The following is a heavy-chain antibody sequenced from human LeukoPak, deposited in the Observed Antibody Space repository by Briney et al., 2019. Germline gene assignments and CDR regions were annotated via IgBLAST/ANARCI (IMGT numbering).Heavy chain of an antibody. CDR1: GYTFTSYG. Sequence: GASVKVSFKASGYTFTSYGISWVRQAPGQGLEWMGWISAYNGNTNYAQKLQGRVTMTTDTSTSTAYMELRSLRSDDTAVYYCARDQYYYDSSGYYFDYWGQGTLVTVSS. D-gene: IGHD3-22*01. V-gene: IGHV1-18*01. J-gene: IGHJ4*02. CDR3: ARDQYYYDSSGYYFDY. CDR2: ISAYNGNT.